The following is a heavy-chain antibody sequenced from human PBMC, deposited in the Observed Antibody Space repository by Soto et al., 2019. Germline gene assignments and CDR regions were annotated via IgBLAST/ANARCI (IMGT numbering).Heavy chain of an antibody. Sequence: GGSLRLSCAASGFTFSSYGMHWVRQAPGKGLEWVAVISYDGSNKYYADSVKGRFTISRDNSKNTLYLQMNSLRAEDTAGYYCARDFSLTGEGDYWGQGTLVTVSS. CDR1: GFTFSSYG. CDR2: ISYDGSNK. V-gene: IGHV3-30*03. CDR3: ARDFSLTGEGDY. D-gene: IGHD3-16*01. J-gene: IGHJ4*02.